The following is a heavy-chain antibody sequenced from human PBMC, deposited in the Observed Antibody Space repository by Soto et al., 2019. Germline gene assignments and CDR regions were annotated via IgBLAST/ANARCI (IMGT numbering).Heavy chain of an antibody. CDR1: GGSVSSGGSY. V-gene: IGHV4-61*08. CDR3: ARLHVMGTPNYYDYYGMDV. Sequence: QVQLQESGPGLVKPSETLSLTCTVSGGSVSSGGSYWSWIRQPPGKGLEWIGYISYTGTTNYNPSLKSRVTISVDTSKNHFSLKLSSVTAADTAVYYCARLHVMGTPNYYDYYGMDVWGQGITVTVSS. CDR2: ISYTGTT. D-gene: IGHD1-7*01. J-gene: IGHJ6*02.